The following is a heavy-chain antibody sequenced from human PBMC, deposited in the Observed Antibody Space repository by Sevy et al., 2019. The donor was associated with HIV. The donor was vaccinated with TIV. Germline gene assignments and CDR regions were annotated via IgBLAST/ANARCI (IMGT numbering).Heavy chain of an antibody. V-gene: IGHV4-4*07. J-gene: IGHJ4*02. CDR1: GGSISGYY. CDR3: AREADGYNYVAEF. D-gene: IGHD5-12*01. Sequence: SETLSLICTVSGGSISGYYWSWIRQPPGKGLEWIGRIYSTGRSNYHPSLKRRVTMSVDTSKNKFSLRLSSVTAADTAVYFCAREADGYNYVAEFWGQGTLVTVSS. CDR2: IYSTGRS.